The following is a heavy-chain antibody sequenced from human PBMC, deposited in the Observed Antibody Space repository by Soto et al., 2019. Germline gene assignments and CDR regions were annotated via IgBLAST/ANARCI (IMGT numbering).Heavy chain of an antibody. CDR2: ISYDGSNK. V-gene: IGHV3-30*03. J-gene: IGHJ4*02. D-gene: IGHD2-15*01. CDR1: GFTFSNYG. Sequence: GGSLRLSCAASGFTFSNYGMHWVRQAPGKGLEWVAVISYDGSNKYYADSVKGRFTISRDNSKNTLYLQMNSLRAEDTAVYYCARGGRGVVVVAGRHYWGQGTLVTVSS. CDR3: ARGGRGVVVVAGRHY.